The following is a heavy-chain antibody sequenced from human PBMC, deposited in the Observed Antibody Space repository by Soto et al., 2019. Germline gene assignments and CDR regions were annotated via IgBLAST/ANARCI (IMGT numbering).Heavy chain of an antibody. CDR3: ARQDCSRTSCLFDY. CDR2: IYHYGST. J-gene: IGHJ4*02. V-gene: IGHV4-30-2*01. D-gene: IGHD2-2*01. Sequence: QLQLQESGSGLVKSSQTVSLTCAVSGGSISTGGSSWSWIRQPPGKGLEWIGYIYHYGSTYSNPSLKSRVIMSIDRSKNQFSLKLRSVTAADTAVYYCARQDCSRTSCLFDYWGQGALVTVSS. CDR1: GGSISTGGSS.